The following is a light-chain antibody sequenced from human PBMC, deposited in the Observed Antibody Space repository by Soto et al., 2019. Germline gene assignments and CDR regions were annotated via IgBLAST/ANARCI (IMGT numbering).Light chain of an antibody. CDR2: DAS. J-gene: IGKJ5*01. V-gene: IGKV3D-15*01. CDR1: QSVSTN. Sequence: EIVLTQSPATLSLSPGERATLSCGASQSVSTNYLAWYQQKPGQAPRLLIFDASTRATGIPARFSGSGSGTEFTLTISGLQSEDFAIYYCQQYNKWPLITFGQGTRLEI. CDR3: QQYNKWPLIT.